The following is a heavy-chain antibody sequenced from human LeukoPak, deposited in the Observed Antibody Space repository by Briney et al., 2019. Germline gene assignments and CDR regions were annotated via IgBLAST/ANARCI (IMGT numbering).Heavy chain of an antibody. Sequence: GASLKISCKGSGHLFTSYWIGWVRQMPGKGLEWMGIIYPGDSDTRYSPSFQGQVTISADKSISTAYLQWSSLKASDTAMYYCARGDHYRYGSGSYLGYWGQGTLVTVSS. J-gene: IGHJ4*02. D-gene: IGHD3-10*01. CDR3: ARGDHYRYGSGSYLGY. CDR1: GHLFTSYW. V-gene: IGHV5-51*01. CDR2: IYPGDSDT.